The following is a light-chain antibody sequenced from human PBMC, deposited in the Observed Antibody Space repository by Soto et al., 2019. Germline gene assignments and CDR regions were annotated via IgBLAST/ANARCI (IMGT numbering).Light chain of an antibody. V-gene: IGKV1-39*01. Sequence: DIQMTQSPCTLSASVGDSVTVTCRASQPLGTSLHWYQQKPGKAPKVLISAASRWQSGVSSRFSGSGSGTHFALTISNLQPEDFATYYCQQGYTTLWTFGEGTKVDIK. J-gene: IGKJ1*01. CDR2: AAS. CDR1: QPLGTS. CDR3: QQGYTTLWT.